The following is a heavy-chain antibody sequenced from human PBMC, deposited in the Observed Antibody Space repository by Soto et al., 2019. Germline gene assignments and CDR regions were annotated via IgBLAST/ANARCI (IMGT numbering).Heavy chain of an antibody. D-gene: IGHD3-3*01. CDR1: GGSISSGDYY. V-gene: IGHV4-31*03. Sequence: SETLSHTCTVSGGSISSGDYYWSWIRQHPGKGLEWIGYIYYSGSTYYNPSLKSRVTISVDTSKNQFSLKLSSVTAADTAVYYCARWWSGSRQGFDPWGQGTLVTVSS. CDR3: ARWWSGSRQGFDP. J-gene: IGHJ5*02. CDR2: IYYSGST.